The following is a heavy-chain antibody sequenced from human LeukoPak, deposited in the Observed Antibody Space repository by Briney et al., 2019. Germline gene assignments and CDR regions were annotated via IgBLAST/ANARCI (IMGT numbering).Heavy chain of an antibody. CDR3: ARCYGDYVPNWFDP. CDR2: IYYSGGT. V-gene: IGHV4-39*01. J-gene: IGHJ5*02. Sequence: KPSETLSLTCTFSAGSISSSSYYWGWIRQPPGKGLEWIGSIYYSGGTYYNPSLKSRVTISVDTSKNQFSLKLSSVTAADTAVYYCARCYGDYVPNWFDPWGQGTLVTVSS. D-gene: IGHD4-17*01. CDR1: AGSISSSSYY.